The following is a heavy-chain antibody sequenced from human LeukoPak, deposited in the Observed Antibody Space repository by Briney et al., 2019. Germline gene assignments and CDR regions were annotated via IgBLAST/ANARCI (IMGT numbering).Heavy chain of an antibody. V-gene: IGHV4-39*01. CDR1: GGSISSSRYY. D-gene: IGHD3-22*01. CDR3: VSSPVDSIVIVGRSPYFDY. Sequence: PSETLSLTCTVSGGSISSSRYYWTWIRQPPEMGPEWIANIYYSGTTYYNPSLKSRVTISIDTSKNQFSLRLSSVTAADTAVCYCVSSPVDSIVIVGRSPYFDYWGQGALVTVSS. J-gene: IGHJ4*02. CDR2: IYYSGTT.